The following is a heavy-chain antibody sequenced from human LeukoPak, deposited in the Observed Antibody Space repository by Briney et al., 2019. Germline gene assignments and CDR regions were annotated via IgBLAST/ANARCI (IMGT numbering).Heavy chain of an antibody. CDR3: ARLEDSSGYYYVGAGAFDI. J-gene: IGHJ3*02. CDR1: GGSISSYY. V-gene: IGHV4-59*08. D-gene: IGHD3-22*01. CDR2: IYYSGST. Sequence: SETLSLTCTVSGGSISSYYWSWIRQPPGKGLEWIGYIYYSGSTNYNPSLKSRVTISVDTSKNQFSLKLNSVTAADTAVYYCARLEDSSGYYYVGAGAFDIWGQGTMVTVSS.